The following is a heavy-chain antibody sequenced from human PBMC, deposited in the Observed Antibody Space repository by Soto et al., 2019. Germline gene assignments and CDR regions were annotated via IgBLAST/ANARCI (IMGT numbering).Heavy chain of an antibody. D-gene: IGHD2-2*02. CDR1: GGSISYYY. J-gene: IGHJ5*02. CDR3: ARDSSPYQMLYSFDP. CDR2: IYYSGSS. Sequence: SETLSLTCTVSGGSISYYYWSWLRQPPGKGLEWIGYIYYSGSSKYNPSLKSRVTISVDTSKNLVSLKLSSVTAADTAVYYCARDSSPYQMLYSFDPWGQGTLVTAPQ. V-gene: IGHV4-59*01.